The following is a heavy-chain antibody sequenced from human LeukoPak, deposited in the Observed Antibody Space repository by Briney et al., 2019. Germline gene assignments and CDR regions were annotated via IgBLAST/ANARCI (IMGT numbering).Heavy chain of an antibody. D-gene: IGHD5-12*01. CDR2: IRYDGSNK. CDR1: WFTFSSYG. J-gene: IGHJ5*02. CDR3: RRDSWYSGYDSGDSFDP. V-gene: IGHV3-30*02. Sequence: GGSLRLSCSASWFTFSSYGIHWVRQAPGMGLEWVAFIRYDGSNKYYADSVKGRFTISRDNSKNSLYLQMSSLRADKTAVFYCRRDSWYSGYDSGDSFDPWGQGTLVTVSS.